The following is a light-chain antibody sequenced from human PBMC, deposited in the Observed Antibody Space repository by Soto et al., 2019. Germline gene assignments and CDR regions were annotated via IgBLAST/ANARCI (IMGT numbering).Light chain of an antibody. J-gene: IGLJ2*01. CDR3: AAWDDSLSGPV. Sequence: QSVLTQPPSASGTPGQRVTISCSGSSSNIGSNYVYWYQQLPGTAPKLLIYTNNQRPSGVPDRFSGSKSGTSGSLAISGLRSDDEADYYCAAWDDSLSGPVFGGGTKLTVL. CDR1: SSNIGSNY. CDR2: TNN. V-gene: IGLV1-47*01.